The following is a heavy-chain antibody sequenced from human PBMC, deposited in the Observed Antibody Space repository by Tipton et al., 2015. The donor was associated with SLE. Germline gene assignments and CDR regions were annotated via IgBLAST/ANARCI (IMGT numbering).Heavy chain of an antibody. V-gene: IGHV4-61*02. Sequence: TLSLTCTVSGGSISSGSYYWSWIRQPAGKGLEWIGRIYTSGSTNYNPSLKSRVTISVDTSENQFSLKLSSVTAADTAVYYCAREGNCSGGSCWNWFDPWGQGTLVTVSS. D-gene: IGHD2-15*01. CDR1: GGSISSGSYY. J-gene: IGHJ5*02. CDR3: AREGNCSGGSCWNWFDP. CDR2: IYTSGST.